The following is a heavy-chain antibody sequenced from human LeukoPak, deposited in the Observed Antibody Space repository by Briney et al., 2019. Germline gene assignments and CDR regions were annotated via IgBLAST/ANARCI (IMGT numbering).Heavy chain of an antibody. Sequence: ASVKVSCKASGYTFTGYYMHWVRQAPGQGLEWMGWINPNSGGTNYAQKFQGRVTMTRDTSISTVYMELSSLRSDDTAVYYCARGPPYYDSSGYWSVLGYYYYYYYMDVWGKGTTVTISS. V-gene: IGHV1-2*02. J-gene: IGHJ6*03. CDR3: ARGPPYYDSSGYWSVLGYYYYYYYMDV. CDR1: GYTFTGYY. CDR2: INPNSGGT. D-gene: IGHD3-22*01.